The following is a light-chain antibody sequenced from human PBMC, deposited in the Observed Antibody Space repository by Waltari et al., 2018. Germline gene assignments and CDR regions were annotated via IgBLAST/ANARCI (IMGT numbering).Light chain of an antibody. CDR3: QQFQSHLRT. V-gene: IGKV4-1*01. CDR1: QSVLHSSNNKNY. Sequence: DIVMTQSPESLAVSLCEGTTITCKSSQSVLHSSNNKNYLAWYQQKPGQPPQLLIYWASTRKSGVPDRFSGSGSGTDFTLTLSSLEAEDVAVYYRQQFQSHLRTFGQGTKVEIK. J-gene: IGKJ1*01. CDR2: WAS.